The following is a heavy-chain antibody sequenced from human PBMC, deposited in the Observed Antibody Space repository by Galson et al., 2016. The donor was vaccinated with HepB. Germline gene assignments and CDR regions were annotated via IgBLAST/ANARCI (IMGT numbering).Heavy chain of an antibody. V-gene: IGHV1-46*01. Sequence: SVKVSCKASGYTFTRYYIHWVRQAPGQGREWMGVINPSGGSTKDTQQFQGRVTMTRDTSTTTVYMELSSLRSEDTAVYFCARGGYYDSSGSLRYWGQGTLVTVSS. D-gene: IGHD3-22*01. CDR2: INPSGGST. J-gene: IGHJ4*02. CDR3: ARGGYYDSSGSLRY. CDR1: GYTFTRYY.